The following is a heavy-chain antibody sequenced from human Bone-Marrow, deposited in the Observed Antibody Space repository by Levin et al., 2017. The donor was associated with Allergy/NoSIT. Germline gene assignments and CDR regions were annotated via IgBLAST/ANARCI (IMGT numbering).Heavy chain of an antibody. CDR1: GFTFSDHY. D-gene: IGHD5-24*01. J-gene: IGHJ4*02. CDR2: SRNKANSYST. Sequence: GGSLRLSCVVSGFTFSDHYMDWVRQAPGKGLEWVARSRNKANSYSTVYAASVRGRFTISRDDSKNSLYLQMDSLKIEDTAMYFCVRGYNSFDSWGQGSLVAVSS. V-gene: IGHV3-72*01. CDR3: VRGYNSFDS.